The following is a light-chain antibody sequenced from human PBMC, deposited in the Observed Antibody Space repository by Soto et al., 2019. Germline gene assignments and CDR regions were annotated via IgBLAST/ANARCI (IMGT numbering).Light chain of an antibody. V-gene: IGLV4-60*02. Sequence: QPVLTQSSSASASLGSSVKFTCTLSSGHSSYIIAWHQQQPGKAPRYLMKLEGSGSYNKGSGVPDRFSGSSSGADRYLTISNLQFEDEADYYCETWDSNTHVFGGGTKVTVL. CDR3: ETWDSNTHV. CDR2: LEGSGSY. J-gene: IGLJ3*02. CDR1: SGHSSYI.